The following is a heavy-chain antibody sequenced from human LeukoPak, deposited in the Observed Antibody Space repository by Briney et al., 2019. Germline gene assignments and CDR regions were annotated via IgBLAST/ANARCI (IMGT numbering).Heavy chain of an antibody. Sequence: ASVKVSCKASGGTFSSYAISWVRQAPGQGLEWMGGIIPIFGTANYAQKFQGRVTITTDESTSTAYMELSSLRSEDTAVYYCARVPHGGYYGWYFDYWGQGTLVTVSS. CDR2: IIPIFGTA. V-gene: IGHV1-69*05. CDR1: GGTFSSYA. CDR3: ARVPHGGYYGWYFDY. J-gene: IGHJ4*02. D-gene: IGHD3-22*01.